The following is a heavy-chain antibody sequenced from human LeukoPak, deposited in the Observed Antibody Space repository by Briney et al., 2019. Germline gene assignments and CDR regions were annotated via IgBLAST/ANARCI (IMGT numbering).Heavy chain of an antibody. CDR1: EATLSSYA. Sequence: SVKSSGKALEATLSSYAISWVRKPPGQGLDWMGRITPIFVTANYAQKFQGRVTITTDESTSTAYMELSSLRSEDTAVYYCAREPSDGYSSSWYSPGGITRNDYWGQGTLVTVSS. CDR2: ITPIFVTA. CDR3: AREPSDGYSSSWYSPGGITRNDY. J-gene: IGHJ4*02. D-gene: IGHD6-13*01. V-gene: IGHV1-69*05.